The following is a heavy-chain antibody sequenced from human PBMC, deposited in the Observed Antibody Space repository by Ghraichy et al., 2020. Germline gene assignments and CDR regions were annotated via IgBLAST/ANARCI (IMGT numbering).Heavy chain of an antibody. Sequence: SETLSLTCAVSGGSISSSNWWRWVRQPPGKGLEWIGEIYHSGTTNYNPSLKSRVTISVDKSKNQFSLTLSSVTAADTAVYYCARGGGNYFPYYYYGMNVWGQGTTVTVSS. CDR2: IYHSGTT. CDR1: GGSISSSNW. CDR3: ARGGGNYFPYYYYGMNV. V-gene: IGHV4-4*02. D-gene: IGHD4-23*01. J-gene: IGHJ6*02.